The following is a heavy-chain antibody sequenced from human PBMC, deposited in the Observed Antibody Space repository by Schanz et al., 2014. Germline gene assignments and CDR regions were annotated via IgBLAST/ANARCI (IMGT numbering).Heavy chain of an antibody. J-gene: IGHJ4*02. CDR2: ILGLASTT. V-gene: IGHV3-23*04. CDR1: GFTFSTSA. CDR3: AKSLESCPGGRCSRGYFDY. Sequence: EVQLVESGGGLVQPGGSLRLSCAASGFTFSTSAMSWVRQVPGKGLEWVSAILGLASTTYYADSVKGRFTISRDNSKNTLYLQMSSLRAEDTAVYYCAKSLESCPGGRCSRGYFDYWGQGTLVTVSS. D-gene: IGHD2-8*02.